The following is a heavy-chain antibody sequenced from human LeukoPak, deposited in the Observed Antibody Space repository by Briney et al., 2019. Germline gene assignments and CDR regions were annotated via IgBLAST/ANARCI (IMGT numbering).Heavy chain of an antibody. CDR3: AKAPMTSCRGAFCYPFDY. J-gene: IGHJ4*02. CDR1: GFTFSSYG. V-gene: IGHV3-23*01. CDR2: MSSSDDGR. D-gene: IGHD2-15*01. Sequence: GGSLRLSCAASGFTFSSYGMSWVRQAPGKGLEWVSAMSSSDDGRYYAASVRGRFTISRDTSRSTLYLQMNSLRAEDAAVYYCAKAPMTSCRGAFCYPFDYWGQGTLVTVSS.